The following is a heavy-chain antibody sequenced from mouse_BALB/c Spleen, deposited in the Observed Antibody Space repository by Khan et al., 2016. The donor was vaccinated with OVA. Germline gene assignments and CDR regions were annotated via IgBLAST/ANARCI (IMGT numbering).Heavy chain of an antibody. J-gene: IGHJ4*01. CDR3: DSYYGRSNAIDY. V-gene: IGHV1-7*01. Sequence: VQLQQSGAELAKPGASVKMSCKASGYTFTSYWMHWVKQRPGQGLEWIGYINPSTGYTEYNQKFKDKATLTADKSSSTAYMQLSSLTSEYSAVYYCDSYYGRSNAIDYWGQGTSVTVSS. CDR2: INPSTGYT. CDR1: GYTFTSYW. D-gene: IGHD1-1*01.